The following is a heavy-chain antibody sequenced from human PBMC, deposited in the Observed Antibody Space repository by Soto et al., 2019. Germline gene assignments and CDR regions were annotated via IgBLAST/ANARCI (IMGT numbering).Heavy chain of an antibody. CDR1: GYSFTSYW. CDR3: ARSRDFWSGYYTENWFYP. Sequence: PGESLKISCKGSGYSFTSYWIGWVRQMPGKGLEWMGIIYPGDSDTRYSPSFQGQVTISADKSISTAYLQWSSLKASDTAMYYCARSRDFWSGYYTENWFYPWGKGTLVPVSS. V-gene: IGHV5-51*01. CDR2: IYPGDSDT. J-gene: IGHJ5*02. D-gene: IGHD3-3*01.